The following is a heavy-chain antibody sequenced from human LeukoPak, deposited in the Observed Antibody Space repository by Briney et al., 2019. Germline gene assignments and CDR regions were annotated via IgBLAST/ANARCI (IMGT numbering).Heavy chain of an antibody. CDR3: ARERKARDYFDC. J-gene: IGHJ4*02. CDR2: VSYSGST. Sequence: SETLSLTCTVSGGSIGNYCWRWIRQPPGKGLEWIGYVSYSGSTSYNPSLKSRVTISVDTSKTQFSLKLSSVTAADTAVYYCARERKARDYFDCWGQGTLVTVSS. D-gene: IGHD1-14*01. CDR1: GGSIGNYC. V-gene: IGHV4-59*12.